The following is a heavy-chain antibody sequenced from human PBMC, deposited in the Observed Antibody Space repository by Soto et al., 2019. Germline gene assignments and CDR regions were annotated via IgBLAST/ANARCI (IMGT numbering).Heavy chain of an antibody. Sequence: ASLKVSCKASGYTFTSYYMHWVRQAPGQGLKWMGRINPSSGSTGYAQKFQGRVTMTRDTSISTAYMELSSLRSEDTAVYYCASWPSSTSRILRFDPWGQGTLVTVSS. CDR2: INPSSGST. V-gene: IGHV1-46*01. J-gene: IGHJ5*02. CDR3: ASWPSSTSRILRFDP. D-gene: IGHD2-2*01. CDR1: GYTFTSYY.